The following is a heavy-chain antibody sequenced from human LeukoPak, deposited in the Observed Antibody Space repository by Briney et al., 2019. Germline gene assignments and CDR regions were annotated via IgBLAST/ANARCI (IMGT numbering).Heavy chain of an antibody. CDR1: GGSISSGGYS. Sequence: SETLSLTCAVSGGSISSGGYSWSWIRQPPGKGLEWVGYIYHSGSAYYNPSLKSRVTISVDRSKNQFSLKLSSVTAADTAVYYCARTPGYSSSWYYFDYWGQGTLVTVSS. J-gene: IGHJ4*02. V-gene: IGHV4-30-2*01. D-gene: IGHD6-13*01. CDR3: ARTPGYSSSWYYFDY. CDR2: IYHSGSA.